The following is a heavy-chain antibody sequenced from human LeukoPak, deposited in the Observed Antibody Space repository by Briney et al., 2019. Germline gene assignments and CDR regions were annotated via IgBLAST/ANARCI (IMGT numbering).Heavy chain of an antibody. CDR1: GGTFNRLA. V-gene: IGHV1-18*01. D-gene: IGHD3-9*01. CDR3: ARGGDGDILTGLVFDY. Sequence: ASVKLSCKASGGTFNRLALSWVRQAPGQGLEWMGWISAYNGNTNYAQKLQGRVTMTTDTSTSTAYMELRSLRSDDTAVYYCARGGDGDILTGLVFDYWGQGTLVTVSS. J-gene: IGHJ4*02. CDR2: ISAYNGNT.